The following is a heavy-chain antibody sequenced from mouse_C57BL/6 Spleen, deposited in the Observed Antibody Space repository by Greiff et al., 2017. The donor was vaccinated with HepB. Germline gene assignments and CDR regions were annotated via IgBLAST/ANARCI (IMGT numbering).Heavy chain of an antibody. CDR3: ARQFTTVLEY. Sequence: DVQLQESGGGLVKPGGSLKLSCAASGFTFSSYTMSWVRQTPEKRLEWVATISGGGGNTYYPDSVKGRFTISRDNAKNTLYLQMSSLRSEDTALYYCARQFTTVLEYWGQGTTLTVSS. V-gene: IGHV5-9*01. CDR1: GFTFSSYT. CDR2: ISGGGGNT. J-gene: IGHJ2*01. D-gene: IGHD1-1*01.